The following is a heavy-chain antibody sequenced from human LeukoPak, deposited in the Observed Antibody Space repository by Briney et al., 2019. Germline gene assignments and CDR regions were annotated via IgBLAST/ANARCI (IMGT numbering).Heavy chain of an antibody. CDR1: GFTFSSYE. CDR3: ASERAGTFRLYYFDY. Sequence: PGGSLRLCCAASGFTFSSYEMNWVRQAAGKGLEWVSYISSSGSTIYYADSVKGRFTISRDNAKNSLYLQMNSLRAEDTAVYYCASERAGTFRLYYFDYWGQGTLVTVSS. J-gene: IGHJ4*02. CDR2: ISSSGSTI. D-gene: IGHD6-13*01. V-gene: IGHV3-48*03.